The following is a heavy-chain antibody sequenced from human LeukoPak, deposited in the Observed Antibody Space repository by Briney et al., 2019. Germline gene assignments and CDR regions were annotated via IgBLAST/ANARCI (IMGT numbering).Heavy chain of an antibody. D-gene: IGHD6-13*01. V-gene: IGHV4-39*01. CDR1: GGSISSSSYY. CDR3: ASPGSSSWYFWAY. J-gene: IGHJ4*02. CDR2: IYYSGST. Sequence: SETLSLTCTVSGGSISSSSYYWGWIRQPPGKGLEWIGSIYYSGSTYYNPSLKSRVTISVDTSKNQFSLKLSSVTAADTAVYYCASPGSSSWYFWAYWGQGTPVTVSS.